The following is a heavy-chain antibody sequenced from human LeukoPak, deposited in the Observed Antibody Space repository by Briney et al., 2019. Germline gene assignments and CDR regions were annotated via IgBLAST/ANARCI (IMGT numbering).Heavy chain of an antibody. CDR3: ARGRSLSVVPTELDY. Sequence: SETLSLTCAVYGGSFSGYYWSWIRQPPGKGLEWIGEINHSGSTNYNPPLKSRVTISVDTSKNQFSLKLSSVTAADTAVYYCARGRSLSVVPTELDYWGQGTLVTVSS. D-gene: IGHD2-2*01. CDR1: GGSFSGYY. CDR2: INHSGST. V-gene: IGHV4-34*01. J-gene: IGHJ4*02.